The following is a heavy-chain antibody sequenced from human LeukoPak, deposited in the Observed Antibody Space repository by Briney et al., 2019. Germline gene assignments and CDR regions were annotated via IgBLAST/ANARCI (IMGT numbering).Heavy chain of an antibody. J-gene: IGHJ5*01. CDR1: GYTFTSYG. Sequence: ASVKVSCKASGYTFTSYGISWVRQAPGQGLEWMGWISAYNGNTNYAQKPQGRVTMTTDTSTSTAYMELRSLRSDDTAVYYCARGGVRGSSSWPNNWFDSWGQGTLVTVSS. D-gene: IGHD6-13*01. CDR3: ARGGVRGSSSWPNNWFDS. CDR2: ISAYNGNT. V-gene: IGHV1-18*01.